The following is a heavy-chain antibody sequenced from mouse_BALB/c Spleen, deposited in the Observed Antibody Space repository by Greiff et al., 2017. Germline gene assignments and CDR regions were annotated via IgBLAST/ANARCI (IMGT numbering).Heavy chain of an antibody. Sequence: EVQLQQSGTVLARPGASVKMSCKASGYSFTSYWMHWVKQRPGQGLEWIGAIYPGNSDTSYNQKFKGKAKLTAVTSSNTAYMQLSSLTSEDSAVYFCARSLYYGSNYYAMDYWGQGTSVTVSS. CDR3: ARSLYYGSNYYAMDY. D-gene: IGHD1-1*01. CDR1: GYSFTSYW. J-gene: IGHJ4*01. CDR2: IYPGNSDT. V-gene: IGHV1-5*01.